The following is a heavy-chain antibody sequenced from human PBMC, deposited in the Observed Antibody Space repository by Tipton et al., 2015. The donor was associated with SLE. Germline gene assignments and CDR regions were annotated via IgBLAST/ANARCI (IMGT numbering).Heavy chain of an antibody. CDR2: IHHSGDS. Sequence: LRLSCTVSGGSISSYYWSWIRQPPGKGLEWIGYIHHSGDSYYKPSLQSRFSISVDTPHNQFSLKLTSVTAADTAVYYCARVAVHRGPAANEGDDAFDIWGQGTMVTVSS. J-gene: IGHJ3*02. CDR1: GGSISSYY. CDR3: ARVAVHRGPAANEGDDAFDI. D-gene: IGHD2-2*01. V-gene: IGHV4-59*12.